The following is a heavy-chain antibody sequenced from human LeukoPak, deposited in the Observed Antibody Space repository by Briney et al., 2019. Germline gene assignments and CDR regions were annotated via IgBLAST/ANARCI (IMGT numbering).Heavy chain of an antibody. D-gene: IGHD6-13*01. V-gene: IGHV4-39*07. J-gene: IGHJ4*02. CDR2: IYYSGST. CDR3: ARDSGMGYSSSWYVVSAGTTPNY. Sequence: PSETLSLTCTVSGGSISSSSYYWGWIRQPPGKGLEWIGSIYYSGSTYYNPSLKSRVTISVDTSKNQFSLKLSSVTAADTAVYYCARDSGMGYSSSWYVVSAGTTPNYWGQGTLVTVSS. CDR1: GGSISSSSYY.